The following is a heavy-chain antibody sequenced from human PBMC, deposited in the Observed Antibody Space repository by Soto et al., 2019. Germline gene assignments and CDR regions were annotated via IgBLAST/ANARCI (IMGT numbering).Heavy chain of an antibody. J-gene: IGHJ4*02. CDR3: APSDFWSGDYFYPFYY. CDR1: GYPSTSYD. V-gene: IGHV1-8*01. Sequence: ASPKVSCTVSGYPSTSYDLTWLRHATGQGREWMGWMDPNSGNTGYAQKFQGRLTMTRNTSISTAYMELSSLRSEDTDVYYCAPSDFWSGDYFYPFYYWAQGTMVTVSS. CDR2: MDPNSGNT. D-gene: IGHD3-3*01.